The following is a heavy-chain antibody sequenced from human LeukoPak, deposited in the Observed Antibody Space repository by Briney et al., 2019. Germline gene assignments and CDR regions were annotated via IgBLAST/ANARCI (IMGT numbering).Heavy chain of an antibody. Sequence: GGSLRLSCAASGFTFSSYAMSWVRQAPGKGLEWVSAISGSGGSTYYADSVKGRFTISRDNSKNTLYLQMNSLRAEDTAVYYCAKPSTKNYYDSSGYYLDYWGRGTLVTVSS. CDR2: ISGSGGST. V-gene: IGHV3-23*01. CDR1: GFTFSSYA. J-gene: IGHJ4*02. CDR3: AKPSTKNYYDSSGYYLDY. D-gene: IGHD3-22*01.